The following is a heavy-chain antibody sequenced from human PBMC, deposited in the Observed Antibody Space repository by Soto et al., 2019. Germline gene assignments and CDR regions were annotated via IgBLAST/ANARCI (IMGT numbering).Heavy chain of an antibody. CDR1: GYTFTSYD. V-gene: IGHV1-8*01. CDR2: MNPNSGDT. D-gene: IGHD4-17*01. CDR3: ARGSQWFAVTTD. J-gene: IGHJ4*02. Sequence: QVQLVQSGAEVKKPGASVKVSCKASGYTFTSYDINWVRQATGQGLEWMGWMNPNSGDTGYAQKFQGRVTMTRNTSISTADMELSSMRSDDTAVYYCARGSQWFAVTTDWGQGTLVTVSS.